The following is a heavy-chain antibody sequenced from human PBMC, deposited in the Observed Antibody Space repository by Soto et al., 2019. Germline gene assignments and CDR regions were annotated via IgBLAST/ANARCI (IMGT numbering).Heavy chain of an antibody. CDR1: GFTFSSYA. CDR3: ARRHVNSNYDEYYFDY. Sequence: EVQLLESGGGLVQPGGSLRLSCAASGFTFSSYAMSWVRQAPGKGLEWVSAISGSGGSTYYADSVKGRFTISRDNSQNTLYLQMSGLRAEDTAVYYCARRHVNSNYDEYYFDYWGQGPLVTVSS. V-gene: IGHV3-23*01. CDR2: ISGSGGST. J-gene: IGHJ4*02. D-gene: IGHD4-4*01.